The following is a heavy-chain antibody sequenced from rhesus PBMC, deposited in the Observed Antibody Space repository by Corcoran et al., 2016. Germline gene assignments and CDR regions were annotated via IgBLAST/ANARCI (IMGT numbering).Heavy chain of an antibody. V-gene: IGHV4S10*01. D-gene: IGHD6-31*01. CDR2: IYGSSTST. Sequence: QVQLQESGPGVVKPSETLSLTCAVSGGSISASYRWSWIRQPPGKGLEWMGYIYGSSTSTNYNPSLKSRVTISKDTSKNQFSLKLSSVTAADTAVYYCARGIAAAGDYFDYWGQGVLVTVSS. J-gene: IGHJ4*01. CDR1: GGSISASYR. CDR3: ARGIAAAGDYFDY.